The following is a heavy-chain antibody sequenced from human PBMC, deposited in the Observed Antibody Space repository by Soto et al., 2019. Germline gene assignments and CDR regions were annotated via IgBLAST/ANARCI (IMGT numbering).Heavy chain of an antibody. CDR1: GYSFTSYW. D-gene: IGHD1-26*01. CDR2: IYPADSNT. V-gene: IGHV5-51*01. Sequence: GESLKISCKVSGYSFTSYWIGWVRQMPGKGLEWMGIIYPADSNTKYSPSLQGQVSISADRSISTAYLQWSSLKASDTAIYYCARGNSGSYGSFDYWGQGTPVTVPS. CDR3: ARGNSGSYGSFDY. J-gene: IGHJ4*02.